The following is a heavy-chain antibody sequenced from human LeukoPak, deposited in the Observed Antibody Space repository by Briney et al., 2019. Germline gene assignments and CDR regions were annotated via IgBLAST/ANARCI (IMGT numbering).Heavy chain of an antibody. CDR2: ISYDGSNK. CDR1: GFTFSSYG. J-gene: IGHJ4*02. CDR3: AKVMYDNLFDY. Sequence: PGGSLRLSCAASGFTFSSYGMHWVRQAPGKGLEWVAVISYDGSNKYYADSVKGRFTISRDNSKNTLYLQMNSLRAEDTAVYYCAKVMYDNLFDYWGQGTLVTVSS. V-gene: IGHV3-30*18. D-gene: IGHD3-9*01.